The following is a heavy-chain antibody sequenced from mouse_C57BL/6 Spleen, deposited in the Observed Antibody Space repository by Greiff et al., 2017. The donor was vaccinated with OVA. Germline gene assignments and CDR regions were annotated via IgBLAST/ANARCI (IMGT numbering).Heavy chain of an antibody. V-gene: IGHV2-2*01. D-gene: IGHD2-14*01. CDR3: ARKYANPFAMGY. J-gene: IGHJ4*01. CDR1: GFSLTSYG. CDR2: IWSGGST. Sequence: VKVVESGPGLVQPSQSLSITCTVSGFSLTSYGVHWVRQSPGKGLEWLGVIWSGGSTDNNEAFIYRLGISKNKSKCPMFFQMNNLQADYTAIYYCARKYANPFAMGYWGQGTSVTFSS.